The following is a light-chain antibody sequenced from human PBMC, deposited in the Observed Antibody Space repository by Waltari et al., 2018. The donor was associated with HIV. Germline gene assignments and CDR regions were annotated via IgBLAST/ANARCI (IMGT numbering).Light chain of an antibody. CDR2: DVS. J-gene: IGLJ2*01. V-gene: IGLV2-11*02. CDR1: STDVGGFNY. Sequence: QSALTQPRSVSGSPGHSVTISCTGSSTDVGGFNYVSWYQPHPGKAPKLMLYDVSKRPSGVPDRFSGSKSGNTASLTISGLQAEDEADYYCCSYAGSYTGVFGGGTKLTVL. CDR3: CSYAGSYTGV.